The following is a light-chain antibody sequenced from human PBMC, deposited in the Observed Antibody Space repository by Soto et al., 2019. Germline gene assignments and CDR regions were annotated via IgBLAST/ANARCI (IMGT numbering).Light chain of an antibody. CDR3: QQYGTSPWT. CDR2: GAS. Sequence: EIVLTQSPGTLSLSPGDRATLSCRASQSVNSNFLAWYQQKPGQAPRLLIYGASSRATGIPDTFSCSGSGTDFTLTISRLEPGDFAVYYCQQYGTSPWTFGQGTKVEIK. J-gene: IGKJ1*01. V-gene: IGKV3-20*01. CDR1: QSVNSNF.